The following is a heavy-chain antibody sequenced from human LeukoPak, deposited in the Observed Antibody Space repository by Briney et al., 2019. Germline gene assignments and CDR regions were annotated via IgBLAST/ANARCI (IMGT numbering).Heavy chain of an antibody. J-gene: IGHJ3*02. CDR1: GFTFTDFW. CDR2: VKGDEIST. CDR3: ATGPYSAFEM. Sequence: GGSLRPSCAASGFTFTDFWMHWVRQAPGGGLVWVSRVKGDEISTLYADSVKGRFTISRDNAKNTLYLQMNSLRADDTALYYCATGPYSAFEMWGQGTMVTVSS. D-gene: IGHD2-21*01. V-gene: IGHV3-74*01.